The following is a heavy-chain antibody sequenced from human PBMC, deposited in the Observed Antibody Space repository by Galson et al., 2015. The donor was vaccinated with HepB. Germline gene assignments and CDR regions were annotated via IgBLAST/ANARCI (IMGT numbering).Heavy chain of an antibody. CDR1: GFTFTSSA. V-gene: IGHV1-58*01. CDR2: IVVGSGNT. Sequence: SVKVSCKASGFTFTSSAVQWVRQARGQRLEWIGWIVVGSGNTNYAQKFQERVTITRDMSTSTAYMELSSLRSEDTAVYYCAAVSQGGYGDYAYDYWGQGTLVTVSS. J-gene: IGHJ4*02. D-gene: IGHD4-17*01. CDR3: AAVSQGGYGDYAYDY.